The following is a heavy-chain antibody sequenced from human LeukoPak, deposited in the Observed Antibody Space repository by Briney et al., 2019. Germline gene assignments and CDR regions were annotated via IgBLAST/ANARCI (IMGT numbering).Heavy chain of an antibody. Sequence: HGESLKISCKGSEYNFARYWIGWVRQMPGKGLEWMGIIYPGDYDTRYSPSFQGQVTISADKSISTAYLQWSSLKASDTAMYYCARVEGGGYCSGGSCYSRYWGQGTLVTVSS. CDR2: IYPGDYDT. CDR1: EYNFARYW. V-gene: IGHV5-51*01. CDR3: ARVEGGGYCSGGSCYSRY. D-gene: IGHD2-15*01. J-gene: IGHJ4*02.